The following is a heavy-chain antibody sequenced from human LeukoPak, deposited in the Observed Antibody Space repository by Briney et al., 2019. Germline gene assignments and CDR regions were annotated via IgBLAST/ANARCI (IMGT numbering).Heavy chain of an antibody. V-gene: IGHV3-23*01. J-gene: IGHJ4*02. CDR1: GLTFNNYA. CDR2: ISGRGASK. CDR3: AKEASRTPMITGYFDY. Sequence: PGGSLRLSCAVSGLTFNNYAMSWVRQAPGKGLEWVSGISGRGASKYYADSVKGRFTISRDNSKNTLYLQMNSLRAEDTAVYYCAKEASRTPMITGYFDYWGQGTLVTVSS. D-gene: IGHD3-16*01.